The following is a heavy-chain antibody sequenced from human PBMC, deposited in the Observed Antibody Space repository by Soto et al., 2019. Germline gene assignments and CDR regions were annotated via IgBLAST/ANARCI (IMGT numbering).Heavy chain of an antibody. V-gene: IGHV4-39*01. Sequence: PSETVSLTCTVSGGSISSSSYYWGWIRQPPGKGLEWIGSIYYSGSTYYNPSLKSRVTISVDTSKNQFSLKLSSVTAADTAVYYCARLNWAYYYYGMDVWGQGTTVTVSS. J-gene: IGHJ6*02. CDR3: ARLNWAYYYYGMDV. CDR2: IYYSGST. CDR1: GGSISSSSYY. D-gene: IGHD7-27*01.